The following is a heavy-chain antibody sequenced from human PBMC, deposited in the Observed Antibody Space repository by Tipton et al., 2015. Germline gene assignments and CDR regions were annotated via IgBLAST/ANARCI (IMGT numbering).Heavy chain of an antibody. D-gene: IGHD2-2*02. CDR1: GGSVTSGSYY. CDR3: AGGAYTYNWFDP. J-gene: IGHJ5*02. V-gene: IGHV4-61*01. CDR2: ISYTDGA. Sequence: TLSLTCTVSGGSVTSGSYYWSWIRQPPGKGLEWIGYISYTDGAHYNPALKSRVTISVDTSKNQFSLRLTSVNTADTAIYYCAGGAYTYNWFDPWGQGTLVTVSS.